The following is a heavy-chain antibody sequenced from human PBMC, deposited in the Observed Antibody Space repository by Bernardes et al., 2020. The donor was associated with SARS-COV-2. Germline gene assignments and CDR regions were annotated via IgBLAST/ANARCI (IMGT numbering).Heavy chain of an antibody. V-gene: IGHV4-59*08. CDR2: ISYSGNT. CDR1: GGSISGYH. D-gene: IGHD3-22*01. Sequence: SETLSLTCTVSGGSISGYHWSWIRQPPGKGLEWIGYISYSGNTTYSPSLKSRVTISVDTSKNQFSLKLSSVTAADTALYYCARHHRRTIYFDGSDYFDYWGQGTLVTVSS. J-gene: IGHJ4*02. CDR3: ARHHRRTIYFDGSDYFDY.